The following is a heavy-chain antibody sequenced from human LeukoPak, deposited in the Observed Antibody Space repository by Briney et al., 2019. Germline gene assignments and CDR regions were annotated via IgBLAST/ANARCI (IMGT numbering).Heavy chain of an antibody. V-gene: IGHV4-39*07. CDR1: GGSISSSSYY. CDR3: ARVVPGYNWNGLIYYYYYMDV. J-gene: IGHJ6*03. CDR2: IYYSGST. Sequence: SETLSLTCTVSGGSISSSSYYWDWIRQPPGKGLEWIGSIYYSGSTYYNPSLKSRVTISVDTSKNQFSLKLSSVTAADTAVYYCARVVPGYNWNGLIYYYYYMDVWGKGTTVTVSS. D-gene: IGHD1-1*01.